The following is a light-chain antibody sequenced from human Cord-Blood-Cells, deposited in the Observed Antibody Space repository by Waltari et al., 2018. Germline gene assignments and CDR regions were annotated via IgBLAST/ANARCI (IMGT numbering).Light chain of an antibody. CDR2: DAS. Sequence: EIVLTQSPATLSSSPGERATLPYRASQSVSSYLAWYQQKPGQAPRLLIYDASNRATGIPARFSGSGSGTDFTLTISSLEPEDFAVYYCQQRSNWPPLTFGGGTKVEIK. J-gene: IGKJ4*01. CDR1: QSVSSY. V-gene: IGKV3-11*01. CDR3: QQRSNWPPLT.